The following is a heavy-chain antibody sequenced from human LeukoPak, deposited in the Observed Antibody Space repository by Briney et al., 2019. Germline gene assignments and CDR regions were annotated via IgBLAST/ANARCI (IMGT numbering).Heavy chain of an antibody. J-gene: IGHJ4*02. V-gene: IGHV4-4*07. D-gene: IGHD4-17*01. CDR3: ARDIVYLIDEDYG. Sequence: SETLSLTCSVSGSSFNTYYWSWIRQSAGKGLEWIGRIHTSGSADYSPSLQSRVTISVDMSKKEFSLKLTSVTAADTAVYYCARDIVYLIDEDYGWGQGILVTVSS. CDR1: GSSFNTYY. CDR2: IHTSGSA.